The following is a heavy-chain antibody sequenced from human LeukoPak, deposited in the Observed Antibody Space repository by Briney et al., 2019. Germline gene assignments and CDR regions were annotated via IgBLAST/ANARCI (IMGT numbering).Heavy chain of an antibody. V-gene: IGHV4-38-2*02. J-gene: IGHJ6*03. D-gene: IGHD3-10*01. CDR1: GYSISSGYY. CDR3: ARATYHSGAGSYIYYYMNV. Sequence: SETLSLTCTVSGYSISSGYYWGWIRQPPGKGLEWIGSIYHSGSTYYNPSLKSRVTISVDTSKNQFSLKLSSVTAADTAVYYCARATYHSGAGSYIYYYMNVWGKGTTVIVSS. CDR2: IYHSGST.